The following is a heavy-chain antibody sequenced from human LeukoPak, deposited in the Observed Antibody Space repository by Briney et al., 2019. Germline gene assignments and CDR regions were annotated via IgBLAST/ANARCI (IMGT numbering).Heavy chain of an antibody. CDR2: FDPEDGET. D-gene: IGHD1-26*01. Sequence: ASVKVSCKVSGYTLTELSMHWVRQAPGKGLEWMGGFDPEDGETIYAQKFQGRVTMTEDTSTDTAYMELSSLRVEDTAVYYCAGGGRGYSGSYFSTYWGQGTLVTVSS. J-gene: IGHJ4*02. CDR3: AGGGRGYSGSYFSTY. V-gene: IGHV1-24*01. CDR1: GYTLTELS.